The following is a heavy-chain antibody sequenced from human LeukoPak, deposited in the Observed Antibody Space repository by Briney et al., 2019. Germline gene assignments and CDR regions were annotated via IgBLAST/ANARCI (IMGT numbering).Heavy chain of an antibody. Sequence: GGSLRLSCAASGFTFDDYGMSWVRQAAGKGLEWVSVINWNGGSTGYTDSVNGRFTISRDNAKNSLYLQMNSLRAEDTALYHCARYGSGSYYYYYMDVWGKGTTVTVSS. CDR2: INWNGGST. V-gene: IGHV3-20*01. CDR3: ARYGSGSYYYYYMDV. CDR1: GFTFDDYG. D-gene: IGHD3-10*01. J-gene: IGHJ6*03.